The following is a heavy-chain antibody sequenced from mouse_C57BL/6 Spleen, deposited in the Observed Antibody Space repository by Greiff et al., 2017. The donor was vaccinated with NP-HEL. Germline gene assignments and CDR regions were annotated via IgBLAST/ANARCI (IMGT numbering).Heavy chain of an antibody. Sequence: QVQLQQSGPELVKPGASVKISCKASGYAFSSSWMNWVKQRPGKGLEWIGRIYPGDGDTNNNGKFKGKATLTADKSSSTAYMQLSSLTSEDSAVYFCAREGFLYAMDYWGQGTSVTVSS. J-gene: IGHJ4*01. CDR1: GYAFSSSW. CDR2: IYPGDGDT. CDR3: AREGFLYAMDY. V-gene: IGHV1-82*01.